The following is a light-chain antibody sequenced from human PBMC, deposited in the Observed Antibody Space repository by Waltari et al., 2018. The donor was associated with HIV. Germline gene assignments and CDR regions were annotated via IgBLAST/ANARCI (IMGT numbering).Light chain of an antibody. CDR3: CSYAGSSTHV. CDR1: SSDVGSYNL. CDR2: EVS. Sequence: QSALTQPASVSGSPGQSIPISCTGTSSDVGSYNLVSWYQQHPGKAPKLMIYEVSKRPSGVSNRFSGSKSGNTASLTISGLQAEDEADYYCCSYAGSSTHVFGTGTKVTVL. J-gene: IGLJ1*01. V-gene: IGLV2-23*02.